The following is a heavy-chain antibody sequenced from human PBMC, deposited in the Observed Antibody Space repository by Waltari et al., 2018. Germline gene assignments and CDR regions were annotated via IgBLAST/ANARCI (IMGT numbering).Heavy chain of an antibody. V-gene: IGHV3-48*01. Sequence: EVQLVESGGGLVQPGGSLILSCAVSGLSFDSHPMHGVRQAPGKGLEWVSYISSSSGAIYYADSVKGRFTISRDNAKNSLYLQMNSLRADDTAVYYCASDPSIGSNLYRYFDFWGQGTLVTVSS. CDR1: GLSFDSHP. CDR3: ASDPSIGSNLYRYFDF. D-gene: IGHD2-8*01. CDR2: ISSSSGAI. J-gene: IGHJ4*02.